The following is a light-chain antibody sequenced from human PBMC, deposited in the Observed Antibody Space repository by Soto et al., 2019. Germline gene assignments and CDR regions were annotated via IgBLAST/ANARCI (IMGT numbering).Light chain of an antibody. J-gene: IGLJ3*02. Sequence: QSVLTQPACVSGSPGQSITISCTGTNRDVGSYDLVSWYQQHPGQAPKLMIFEVTKRPSGVSNRFSGSKSGNTASLTISGLQAEDESDYYCCSYEGGSTYVLFGGGTKLTVL. CDR1: NRDVGSYDL. CDR2: EVT. V-gene: IGLV2-23*02. CDR3: CSYEGGSTYVL.